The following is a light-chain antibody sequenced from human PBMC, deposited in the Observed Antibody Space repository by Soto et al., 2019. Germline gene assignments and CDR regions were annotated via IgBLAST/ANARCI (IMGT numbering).Light chain of an antibody. CDR1: QSVSSSY. J-gene: IGKJ2*01. CDR3: QQYGSSPYT. CDR2: GAS. Sequence: DIVLTQSPGTLSLSPGERATISCRASQSVSSSYLAWYQQKPGQAPRLLIYGASSRATGIPDRFSGSGSGTEFTLTISRLEPEDFAVYYCQQYGSSPYTFGQGTKLEIK. V-gene: IGKV3-20*01.